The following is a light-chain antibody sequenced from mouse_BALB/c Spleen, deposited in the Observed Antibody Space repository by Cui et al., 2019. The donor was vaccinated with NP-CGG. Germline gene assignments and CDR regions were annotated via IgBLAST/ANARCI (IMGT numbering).Light chain of an antibody. J-gene: IGLJ1*01. CDR3: ALWYSNHWV. CDR2: GTN. Sequence: QAVVTQESALTTSPGETVTLTCRSSTGAVTTSNYANWVQEKPDHLFTGLIGGTNNRVPGVPARFSGSLIGDKAALTITGAQTEDEAMYFCALWYSNHWVFGGGTILTVL. CDR1: TGAVTTSNY. V-gene: IGLV1*01.